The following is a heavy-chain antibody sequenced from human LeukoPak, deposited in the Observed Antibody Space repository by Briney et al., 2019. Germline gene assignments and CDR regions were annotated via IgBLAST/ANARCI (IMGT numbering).Heavy chain of an antibody. CDR3: ARDSRSGGSWSWFDP. V-gene: IGHV4-59*01. CDR2: IYCTGIT. CDR1: GDSISTYY. J-gene: IGHJ5*02. Sequence: SETLSLTCTISGDSISTYYWSWIRQPPGKGLEWIGYIYCTGITNYNPSLKSRVTISVDTSKNQFSLKLSSVTAADTAVYYCARDSRSGGSWSWFDPWGQGTLVTVSS. D-gene: IGHD2-15*01.